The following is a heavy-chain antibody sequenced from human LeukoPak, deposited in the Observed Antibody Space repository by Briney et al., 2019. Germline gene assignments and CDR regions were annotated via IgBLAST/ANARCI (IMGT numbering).Heavy chain of an antibody. Sequence: PGGSLRLSCAASEFTFSNYYMSCIRQAPGKGLEWVSSISSSSSYTMYADSVKGRFTISRDNVKNSLFLQMNSLRAEDTAIYYCARGYCSSTSCYYFDFWGQGTLVTVPS. CDR3: ARGYCSSTSCYYFDF. CDR1: EFTFSNYY. V-gene: IGHV3-11*05. D-gene: IGHD2-2*01. J-gene: IGHJ4*02. CDR2: ISSSSSYT.